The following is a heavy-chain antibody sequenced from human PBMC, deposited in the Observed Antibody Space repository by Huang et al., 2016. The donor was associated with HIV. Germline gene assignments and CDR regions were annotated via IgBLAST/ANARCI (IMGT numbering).Heavy chain of an antibody. CDR1: GGSFSDYD. Sequence: QVQLHQWGAGMLKPSETLSLTCAVYGGSFSDYDWSWIRQPPGKGLEWIGEIHPRGTTNYNPSLRSRVTISLDTSKNQFSLKLTSVTAADTALYYCATKPSYDASGYSAVDFWGQGTRVTVSS. CDR3: ATKPSYDASGYSAVDF. D-gene: IGHD3-22*01. J-gene: IGHJ4*02. CDR2: IHPRGTT. V-gene: IGHV4-34*01.